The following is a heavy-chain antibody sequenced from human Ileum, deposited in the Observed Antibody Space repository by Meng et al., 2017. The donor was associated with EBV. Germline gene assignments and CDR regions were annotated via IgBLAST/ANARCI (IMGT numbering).Heavy chain of an antibody. Sequence: QVPLVQSGGEVQQRGASVKVSCKASGFTFTDYVIQWVRQAPGQRPEWMGWIIVGTGRTEYSQNLQGRVTITWDTSASTAYMELSSLRSEDTAVYYCARDSVIAAGSYCDYWGQGALVTVSS. CDR2: IIVGTGRT. CDR3: ARDSVIAAGSYCDY. V-gene: IGHV1-3*01. D-gene: IGHD6-13*01. J-gene: IGHJ4*02. CDR1: GFTFTDYV.